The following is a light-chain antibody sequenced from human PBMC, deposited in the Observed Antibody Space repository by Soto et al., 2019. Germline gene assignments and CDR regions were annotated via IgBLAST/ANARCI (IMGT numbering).Light chain of an antibody. Sequence: EIVMPQSPATLSVSPGERATLSCRASQSISSNLAWYQQKPGQAPSLLIYGASARATGIPARFSGSGSGTEFTLTISSLQSEDYAVYYCQHYNNWPFTFGQGTNLEIK. V-gene: IGKV3-15*01. CDR2: GAS. J-gene: IGKJ2*01. CDR3: QHYNNWPFT. CDR1: QSISSN.